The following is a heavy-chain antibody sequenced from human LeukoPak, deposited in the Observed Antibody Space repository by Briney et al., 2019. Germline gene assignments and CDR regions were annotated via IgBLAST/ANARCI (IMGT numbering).Heavy chain of an antibody. CDR3: ARDGYVFVGFGEFLYYFDY. J-gene: IGHJ4*02. CDR1: GYTSTSYY. V-gene: IGHV1-46*01. CDR2: INPSGGST. D-gene: IGHD3-10*01. Sequence: ASVKVSCKASGYTSTSYYMHWVRQAPGQGLEWMGIINPSGGSTSYAQKFQGRVTMTRDTSTSTVYMELSSLRSEDTAVYYCARDGYVFVGFGEFLYYFDYWGQGTLVTVSS.